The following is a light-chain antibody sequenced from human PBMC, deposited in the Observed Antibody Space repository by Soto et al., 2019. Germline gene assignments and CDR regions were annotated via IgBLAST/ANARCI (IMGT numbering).Light chain of an antibody. CDR1: TGAVTSVSY. Sequence: QAVVTQEPSLTVSPGGTVTLTCASSTGAVTSVSYPNWVQLKPGQAPRALIYSTSNSHSWTPGRFSGSLLGGKAALTLSGVQPEDEAVYYCLLYFGSAQVFGGGTKLTVL. V-gene: IGLV7-43*01. CDR2: STS. J-gene: IGLJ3*02. CDR3: LLYFGSAQV.